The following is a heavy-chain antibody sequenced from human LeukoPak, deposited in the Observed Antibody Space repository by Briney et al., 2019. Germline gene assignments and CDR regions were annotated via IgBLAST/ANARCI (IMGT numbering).Heavy chain of an antibody. V-gene: IGHV3-23*01. J-gene: IGHJ4*02. Sequence: GSLRLSCTASGFTFSNYAMSWGRQAPGKGLEWVSAITGSGSSTYYADSVKGRFTISRDNFKNTLYLQMNSLRAEDTAVYYCATSDTLTGYYMGVMFYWGQGTLVTVSS. CDR3: ATSDTLTGYYMGVMFY. D-gene: IGHD3-9*01. CDR1: GFTFSNYA. CDR2: ITGSGSST.